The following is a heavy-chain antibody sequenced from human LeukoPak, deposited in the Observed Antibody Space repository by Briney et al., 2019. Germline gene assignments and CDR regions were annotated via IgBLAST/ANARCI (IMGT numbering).Heavy chain of an antibody. CDR2: ISYDGSNK. CDR3: AKDRVWFGELLPDY. V-gene: IGHV3-30*18. Sequence: HSGGSLRLSCAASGFTFSSYGMHWVRQAPGKGLEWVAVISYDGSNKYYADSVKGRFTISRDNSKNTLYLQMNSLRAEETAVYYCAKDRVWFGELLPDYWGQGTLVTVSS. J-gene: IGHJ4*02. CDR1: GFTFSSYG. D-gene: IGHD3-10*01.